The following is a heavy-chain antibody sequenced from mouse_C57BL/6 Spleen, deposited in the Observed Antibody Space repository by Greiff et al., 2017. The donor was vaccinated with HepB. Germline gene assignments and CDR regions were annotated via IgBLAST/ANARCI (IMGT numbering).Heavy chain of an antibody. Sequence: VQLQQSGPELVKPGASVKISCKASGYTFTDYYMNWVKQSHGKSLEWIGDINPNNGGTSYNQKFKGKATLTVDKSSSTAYMELRSLTSEDSAVYYCARGYSNYDWFAYWGQGTLVTVSA. CDR2: INPNNGGT. D-gene: IGHD2-5*01. CDR1: GYTFTDYY. CDR3: ARGYSNYDWFAY. V-gene: IGHV1-26*01. J-gene: IGHJ3*01.